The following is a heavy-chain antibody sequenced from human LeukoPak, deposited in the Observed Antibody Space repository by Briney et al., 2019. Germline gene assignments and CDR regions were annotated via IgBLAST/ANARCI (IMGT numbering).Heavy chain of an antibody. CDR2: ICSSGSTI. CDR3: ARADDSSGYYYEGAFDI. CDR1: GFTFSNAW. Sequence: GGSLRLSCAASGFTFSNAWMSWVRQAPGKRLEWVSYICSSGSTIYYADSVKGRFSISRDNAKNSLYLQMNSLRAEDTAVYYCARADDSSGYYYEGAFDIWGQGTMVTVSS. V-gene: IGHV3-11*04. D-gene: IGHD3-22*01. J-gene: IGHJ3*02.